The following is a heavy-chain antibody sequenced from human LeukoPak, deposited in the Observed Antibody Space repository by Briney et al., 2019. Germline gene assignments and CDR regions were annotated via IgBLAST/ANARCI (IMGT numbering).Heavy chain of an antibody. D-gene: IGHD5-18*01. CDR2: IRYGGSTK. J-gene: IGHJ4*02. CDR1: GFTFGTYG. CDR3: AKSLAEAHTYFDY. V-gene: IGHV3-30*02. Sequence: GGSLRLSCAASGFTFGTYGMHWVRQAPGKWLEWVAFIRYGGSTKYYADSVEGRFTISRDNSKNTLYLQMNSLRAQDTAVYYCAKSLAEAHTYFDYWGQGTLVTVSS.